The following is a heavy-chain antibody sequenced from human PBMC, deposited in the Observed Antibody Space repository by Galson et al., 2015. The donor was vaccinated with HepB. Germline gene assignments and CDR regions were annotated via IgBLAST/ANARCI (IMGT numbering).Heavy chain of an antibody. CDR1: GYTFTSYD. V-gene: IGHV1-8*01. J-gene: IGHJ4*02. Sequence: SVKVSCKASGYTFTSYDINWVRQATRQGLEWMGWMNPYSGNTGYTQKFQGRVTMTRNTSISTAYMELSSLRSEDTAVYYCARGSMVRGDFDYWGQGTLVTVSS. CDR3: ARGSMVRGDFDY. D-gene: IGHD3-10*01. CDR2: MNPYSGNT.